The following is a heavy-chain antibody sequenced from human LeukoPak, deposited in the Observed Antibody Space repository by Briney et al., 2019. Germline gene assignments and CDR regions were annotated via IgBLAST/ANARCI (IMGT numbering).Heavy chain of an antibody. J-gene: IGHJ4*02. V-gene: IGHV3-48*03. CDR3: ARSAVAGTYFDY. Sequence: PGGSLRLSCTASGXSLSRYEMIWVRQAPGKGLEWVSSVKDRFTISRDNARNSLYLQVSSLRVEDTAVYFCARSAVAGTYFDYWGQGTLVTVSS. D-gene: IGHD6-19*01. CDR1: GXSLSRYE.